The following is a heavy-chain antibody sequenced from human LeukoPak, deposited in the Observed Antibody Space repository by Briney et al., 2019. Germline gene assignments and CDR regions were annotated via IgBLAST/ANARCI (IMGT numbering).Heavy chain of an antibody. V-gene: IGHV4-34*01. CDR1: GGSFSGYY. D-gene: IGHD6-6*01. J-gene: IGHJ2*01. CDR3: ARTSSVWYFDL. Sequence: KPSETLSLTCAVYGGSFSGYYWSWIRQPPGKGLEWIGEINHSGSTNYNPSLKSRVTISVDTSKNQFSLKLSSVTAADTAVYYCARTSSVWYFDLWGRGTLVTVSS. CDR2: INHSGST.